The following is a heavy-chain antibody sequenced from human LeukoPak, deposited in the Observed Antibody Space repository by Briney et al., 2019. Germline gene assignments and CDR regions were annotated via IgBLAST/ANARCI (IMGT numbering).Heavy chain of an antibody. V-gene: IGHV3-21*01. Sequence: GGSLRLSCAASGFTFNTFSMNWFRQAPGKGLEWVSSIKPDNSNIYYADSVKARFTISRDNAKNSLYLQMNSLRAEDTAVYYCARGGWYIDFWGQGTLVTVSS. CDR3: ARGGWYIDF. CDR1: GFTFNTFS. J-gene: IGHJ4*02. CDR2: IKPDNSNI. D-gene: IGHD6-19*01.